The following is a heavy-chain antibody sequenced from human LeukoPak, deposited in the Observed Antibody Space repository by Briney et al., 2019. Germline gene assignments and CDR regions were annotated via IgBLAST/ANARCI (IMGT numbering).Heavy chain of an antibody. CDR2: ISSSSSYI. CDR3: AGDLPYYDFWSGYSDAFDI. Sequence: PGGALRLSCAASGFTFSSYSMNWLRQAPGKGLDWVSSISSSSSYIYYADSVKGRFTISRDNAKNSLYMQMNSLRAEDTAVYYCAGDLPYYDFWSGYSDAFDIWGQGTMVTVSS. J-gene: IGHJ3*02. V-gene: IGHV3-21*01. CDR1: GFTFSSYS. D-gene: IGHD3-3*01.